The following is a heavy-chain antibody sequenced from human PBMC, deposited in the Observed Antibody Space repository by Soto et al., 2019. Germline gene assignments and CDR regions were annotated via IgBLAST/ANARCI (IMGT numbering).Heavy chain of an antibody. CDR1: GYPFIKYG. D-gene: IGHD3-9*01. CDR2: IKVDSGYT. CDR3: ATSYDTGFDP. V-gene: IGHV1-18*04. Sequence: QLQLVQSAAEVKKPGASVRVSCKAYGYPFIKYGISWIRQAPEQGLEWMGWIKVDSGYTNYAQKFQGRVTMTTDTSSDTAFMELRSLRFDDTAVYFCATSYDTGFDPWGQGTLDSVSS. J-gene: IGHJ5*02.